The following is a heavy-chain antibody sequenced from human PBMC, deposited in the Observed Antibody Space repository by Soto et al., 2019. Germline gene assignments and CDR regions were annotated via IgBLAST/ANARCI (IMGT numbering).Heavy chain of an antibody. D-gene: IGHD3-16*02. CDR2: ISSSGNA. J-gene: IGHJ4*02. V-gene: IGHV4-59*01. Sequence: QVRLQESGPGLVTPSATLSLTCTVSRSSSSNYFWTWIRQPPGKGLEWIGYISSSGNANYNASHMSRPSSSVDTTTNQFGMGVISVTSAGTAGYFCARIRGWVEVSAYFAYCGQRALVTVSS. CDR1: RSSSSNYF. CDR3: ARIRGWVEVSAYFAY.